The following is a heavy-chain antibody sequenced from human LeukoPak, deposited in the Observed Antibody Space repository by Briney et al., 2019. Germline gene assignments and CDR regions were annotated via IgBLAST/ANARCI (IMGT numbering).Heavy chain of an antibody. V-gene: IGHV4-30-4*08. Sequence: SQTLSLTCTVSGGSISSGDYYWSWIRQPPGKGLEWIGYIYYSGSTYYNPSLKSRVTISVDTSKNQFSLKLSSVTAADTAVYYCARAYKKQWLVSNWGQGTLVTVSS. CDR1: GGSISSGDYY. J-gene: IGHJ4*02. CDR2: IYYSGST. CDR3: ARAYKKQWLVSN. D-gene: IGHD6-19*01.